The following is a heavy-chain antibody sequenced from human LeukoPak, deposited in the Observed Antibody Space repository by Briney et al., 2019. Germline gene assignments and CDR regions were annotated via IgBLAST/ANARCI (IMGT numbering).Heavy chain of an antibody. V-gene: IGHV3-23*01. Sequence: GGSLRLSCAASGFTFSIYAMSWVRQAPGKGLEWVSSISDSGGSTYYADSVKGWSTISRDNSRNTLYLQMNSLRAEDTAVYYCAKGTYDFWSALDYWGQGILVTVSS. CDR1: GFTFSIYA. D-gene: IGHD3-3*01. J-gene: IGHJ4*02. CDR2: ISDSGGST. CDR3: AKGTYDFWSALDY.